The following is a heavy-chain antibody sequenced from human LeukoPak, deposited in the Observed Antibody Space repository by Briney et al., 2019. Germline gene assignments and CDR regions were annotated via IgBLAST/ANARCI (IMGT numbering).Heavy chain of an antibody. CDR3: ATGRSIRYFDY. V-gene: IGHV4-59*08. D-gene: IGHD3-10*01. J-gene: IGHJ4*02. Sequence: SETLSLTCSVSGVSIFTYYWNWIRQPPGKGLEWIGYIHYTGSTTYNPSLKSGATISVDTSKSQFYLTLTSATAADTAVYYCATGRSIRYFDYWGQGTLLTVSS. CDR2: IHYTGST. CDR1: GVSIFTYY.